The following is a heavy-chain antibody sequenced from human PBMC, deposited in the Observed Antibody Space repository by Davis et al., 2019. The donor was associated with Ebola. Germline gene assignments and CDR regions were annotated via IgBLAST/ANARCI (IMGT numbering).Heavy chain of an antibody. Sequence: ASAQVSCKASGGTFSSYAISWVRQAPGQGLEWMGWINPNSGGTNYAQKFQGRVTMTRDTSASTAYMELSSLRSEDTAVYYCARDPLWNYEALYYYYYMDVWGKGTTVTVSS. CDR2: INPNSGGT. CDR1: GGTFSSYA. D-gene: IGHD1-7*01. J-gene: IGHJ6*03. CDR3: ARDPLWNYEALYYYYYMDV. V-gene: IGHV1-2*02.